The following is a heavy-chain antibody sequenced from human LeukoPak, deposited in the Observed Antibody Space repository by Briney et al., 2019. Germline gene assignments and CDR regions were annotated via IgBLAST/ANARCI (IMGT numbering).Heavy chain of an antibody. D-gene: IGHD3-22*01. V-gene: IGHV3-23*01. CDR2: ISGSGGST. CDR3: AKDLPLYYYDSSGYSLPGWGSGSYKGAFDI. CDR1: GFTFSSYG. J-gene: IGHJ3*02. Sequence: GGSLRLSCAAPGFTFSSYGMSWVRQAPGKGLEWVSAISGSGGSTYYADSVKGRFTISRDNSKNTLYLQMNSLRAEDTAVYYCAKDLPLYYYDSSGYSLPGWGSGSYKGAFDIWGQGTMVTVSS.